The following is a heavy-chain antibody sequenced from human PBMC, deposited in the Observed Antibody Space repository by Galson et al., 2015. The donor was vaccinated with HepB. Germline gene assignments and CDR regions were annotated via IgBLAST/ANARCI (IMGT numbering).Heavy chain of an antibody. CDR3: ARGSGSGWYLGHFDY. D-gene: IGHD6-19*01. J-gene: IGHJ4*02. V-gene: IGHV1-3*01. CDR1: GYTFTSYA. CDR2: INAGNGNT. Sequence: SCKASGYTFTSYAMHWVRQAPGQRLEWMGWINAGNGNTKYSQKFQGRVTITRDTSASTAYMELSSLRSEDTAVYYCARGSGSGWYLGHFDYWGQGTLVTVSS.